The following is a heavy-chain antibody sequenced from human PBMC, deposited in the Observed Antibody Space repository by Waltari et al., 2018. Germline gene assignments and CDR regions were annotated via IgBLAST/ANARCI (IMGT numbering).Heavy chain of an antibody. D-gene: IGHD2-2*01. CDR3: ARAPAGLYAFDI. CDR2: IYYSGST. CDR1: GCSISRSSYY. Sequence: QLQLQESGPGLVKPSETLSLTCTVSGCSISRSSYYWGLIRPPPGKGLEWIGSIYYSGSTYYNPSLKSRVTISVDTSKNQFSLKLSSVTAADTAVYYCARAPAGLYAFDIWGQGTMVTVSS. J-gene: IGHJ3*02. V-gene: IGHV4-39*07.